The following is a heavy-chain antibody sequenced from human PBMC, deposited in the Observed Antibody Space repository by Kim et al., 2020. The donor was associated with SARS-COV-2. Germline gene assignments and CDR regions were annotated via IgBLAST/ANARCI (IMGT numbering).Heavy chain of an antibody. CDR1: GFTFGDYA. Sequence: GGSLRLSCAASGFTFGDYAMHWVRQAPGKGLEWVSGISWNSGSIGYADSVKGRFTISRDNAKNSLYLQMNSLRAEDTALYYCASRSCSSTSCSGDYWGQGTLVTVSS. V-gene: IGHV3-9*01. CDR2: ISWNSGSI. CDR3: ASRSCSSTSCSGDY. D-gene: IGHD2-2*01. J-gene: IGHJ4*02.